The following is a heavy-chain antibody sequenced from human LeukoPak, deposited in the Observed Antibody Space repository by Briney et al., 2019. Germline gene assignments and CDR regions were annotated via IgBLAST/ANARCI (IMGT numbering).Heavy chain of an antibody. CDR1: GYTFTSYD. Sequence: ASVKVSCKASGYTFTSYDINWVRQATGQGLEWMGWMNPNSGNTGYAQKFQGRVTMTRNTSISTAYMELSSLRSEDTAVYYCARGPNRYCSSTSCSYMDVWGKGTTVTVSS. CDR3: ARGPNRYCSSTSCSYMDV. CDR2: MNPNSGNT. D-gene: IGHD2-2*01. J-gene: IGHJ6*03. V-gene: IGHV1-8*01.